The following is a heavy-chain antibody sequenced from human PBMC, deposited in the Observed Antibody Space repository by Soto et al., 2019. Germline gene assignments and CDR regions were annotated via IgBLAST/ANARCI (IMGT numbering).Heavy chain of an antibody. J-gene: IGHJ5*02. CDR1: WDSVTSSSDD. CDR2: SYYSGNT. Sequence: SETLSLTCTVSWDSVTSSSDDCILILQLTGKALECIGYSYYSGNTSYSPSLNSRVFITLDTSHNQASLQLISVTGAQTALYFCAKIPVDTYMTHWSDPWGQGNLVTVSS. CDR3: AKIPVDTYMTHWSDP. V-gene: IGHV4-61*01. D-gene: IGHD5-18*01.